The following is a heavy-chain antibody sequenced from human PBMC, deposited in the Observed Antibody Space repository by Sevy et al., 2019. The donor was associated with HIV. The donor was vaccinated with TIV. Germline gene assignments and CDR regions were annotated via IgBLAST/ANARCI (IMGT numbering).Heavy chain of an antibody. J-gene: IGHJ5*01. D-gene: IGHD1-1*01. CDR1: GFTLRSFS. CDR2: VGKNGRTE. Sequence: GGSLRLSWVASGFTLRSFSMNWVRQAPGKGREWVAPVGKNGRTEQYADSVKGRFTISRENSKKTLYLQMNSLRDEDTAIYYWARDAARVIVPTAGFDSWGQGTLVTVSS. CDR3: ARDAARVIVPTAGFDS. V-gene: IGHV3-33*01.